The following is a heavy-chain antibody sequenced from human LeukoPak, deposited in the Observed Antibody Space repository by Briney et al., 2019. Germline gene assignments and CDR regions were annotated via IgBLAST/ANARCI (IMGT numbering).Heavy chain of an antibody. V-gene: IGHV3-48*04. CDR2: ISSSSSTI. Sequence: GGSLRLSCAASGFTFSDYNMNWVRQAPGKGLEWVSYISSSSSTIYYADSVRGRFTISRDNAKNSLYLQMNSLRAEDTAVYYCARDYYYYDSSGYPSASDYWGQGTLVTVSS. D-gene: IGHD3-22*01. J-gene: IGHJ4*02. CDR1: GFTFSDYN. CDR3: ARDYYYYDSSGYPSASDY.